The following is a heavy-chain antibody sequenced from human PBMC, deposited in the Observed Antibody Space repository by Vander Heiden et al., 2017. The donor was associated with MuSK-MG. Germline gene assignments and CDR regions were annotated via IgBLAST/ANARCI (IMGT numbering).Heavy chain of an antibody. CDR3: ARSGGCDC. Sequence: EVQLVESGGGLVQPGGSLSLSCAASGFAFRNFWMTWVRHVPGKGLEWVANIKEDGSEKHYVDSVMGRFTISRDNAKNSLYLHLNSLRAEDTAMYYCARSGGCDCWGQGTLVTVSS. CDR2: IKEDGSEK. D-gene: IGHD3-10*01. V-gene: IGHV3-7*01. CDR1: GFAFRNFW. J-gene: IGHJ4*02.